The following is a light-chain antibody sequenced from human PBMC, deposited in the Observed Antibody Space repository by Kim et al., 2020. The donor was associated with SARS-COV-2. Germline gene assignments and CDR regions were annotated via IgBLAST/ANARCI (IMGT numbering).Light chain of an antibody. CDR1: QSLLHSNGYNY. Sequence: DIVMTQSPLSLPVTPGEPASISCRSSQSLLHSNGYNYLDWYLQKPGQSPQLLIYLGSNRASGVPDRFSGSGSGTDFTLKISRVEDADVGVYYCMQALQTPLTFGGGTKVDIK. CDR2: LGS. J-gene: IGKJ4*01. V-gene: IGKV2-28*01. CDR3: MQALQTPLT.